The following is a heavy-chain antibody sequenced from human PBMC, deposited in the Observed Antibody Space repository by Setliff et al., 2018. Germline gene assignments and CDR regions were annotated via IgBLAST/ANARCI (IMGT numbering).Heavy chain of an antibody. CDR2: MNPNSGNT. J-gene: IGHJ5*02. CDR1: GYTFTSYD. D-gene: IGHD6-13*01. Sequence: ASVKVSCKASGYTFTSYDINWVRQATGQGLEWMGWMNPNSGNTGYAQKFQGRVTITRNTSISTAYMELSTLRSEDTAVYYCARGYSSSWQSRMGFDPWGQGTLVTVSS. V-gene: IGHV1-8*03. CDR3: ARGYSSSWQSRMGFDP.